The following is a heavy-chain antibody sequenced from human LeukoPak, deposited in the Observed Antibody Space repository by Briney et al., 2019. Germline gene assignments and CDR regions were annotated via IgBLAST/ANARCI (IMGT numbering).Heavy chain of an antibody. CDR3: ARTTYYYDSSGYDYYFDY. CDR1: GYTFTSYY. D-gene: IGHD3-22*01. Sequence: GASVKVSCKASGYTFTSYYMHWVRQAPGQGLEWMAIINPSGGSTSYAQKFQGRVAMTRDTSTSTVYMELSSLRSEDTAVYYCARTTYYYDSSGYDYYFDYWGQGTLVTVSS. J-gene: IGHJ4*02. V-gene: IGHV1-46*01. CDR2: INPSGGST.